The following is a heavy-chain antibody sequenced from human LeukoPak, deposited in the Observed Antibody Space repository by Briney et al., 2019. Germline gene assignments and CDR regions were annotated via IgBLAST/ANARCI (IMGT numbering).Heavy chain of an antibody. J-gene: IGHJ4*02. CDR3: ARLGERSRRLDY. Sequence: SETLSLTCTVSGGSISSSSYYWGWIRQPPGKGLEWIGEINHSGSTNYNPSLKSRVTIPVDTSKNQLSLKLSSVTAADTAVYYCARLGERSRRLDYWGQGTLVTVSS. CDR2: INHSGST. V-gene: IGHV4-39*07. D-gene: IGHD6-13*01. CDR1: GGSISSSSYY.